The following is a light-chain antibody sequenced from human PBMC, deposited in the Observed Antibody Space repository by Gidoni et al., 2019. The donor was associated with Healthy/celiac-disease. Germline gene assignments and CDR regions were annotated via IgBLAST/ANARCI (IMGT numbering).Light chain of an antibody. J-gene: IGLJ3*02. Sequence: QSALTQPASVSGSPGQSITISCTGTSSAVGGYNYVPWYQQHPCKAPKLMIYEVSNRPSGVSNRFSGSKSGNTASLTISGLQAEDEADYYCSSYTSSSTWVFGGGTKLTVL. CDR3: SSYTSSSTWV. V-gene: IGLV2-14*01. CDR2: EVS. CDR1: SSAVGGYNY.